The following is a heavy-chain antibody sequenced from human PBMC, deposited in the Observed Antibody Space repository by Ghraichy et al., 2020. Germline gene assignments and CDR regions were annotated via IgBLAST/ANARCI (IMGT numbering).Heavy chain of an antibody. D-gene: IGHD3-10*01. J-gene: IGHJ4*02. CDR2: INHSGST. CDR3: ARGGITMVRGRTIDLALDY. V-gene: IGHV4-34*01. CDR1: GGSFSGYY. Sequence: SETLSLTCAVYGGSFSGYYWSWIRQPPGKGLEWIGEINHSGSTNYNPSLKSRVTISVDTSKNQFSLKLSSVTAADTAVYYCARGGITMVRGRTIDLALDYWGQGTLVTVSS.